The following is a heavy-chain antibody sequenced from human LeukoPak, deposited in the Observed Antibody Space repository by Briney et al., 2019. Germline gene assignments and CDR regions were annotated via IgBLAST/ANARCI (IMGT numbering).Heavy chain of an antibody. Sequence: GGSLRLSCAAFGFTFSNYWMNWVRQAPGKGLEWVAIIKLDGSVKYYVDSVKGRFSISRDNAKNSVYLQMNNLRAEDTAVYYCARAGTGLDYWGQGTLVTVSS. CDR3: ARAGTGLDY. D-gene: IGHD2-8*02. J-gene: IGHJ4*02. V-gene: IGHV3-7*01. CDR1: GFTFSNYW. CDR2: IKLDGSVK.